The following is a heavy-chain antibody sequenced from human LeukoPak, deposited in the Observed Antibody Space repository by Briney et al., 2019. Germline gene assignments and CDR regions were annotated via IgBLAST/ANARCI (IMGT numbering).Heavy chain of an antibody. CDR2: FSGSGGST. CDR1: GFTFSSYA. Sequence: GGSLRLSCAASGFTFSSYAMSWVRQAPGKGLEWVSGFSGSGGSTYYADSVQGRFTISGDNSKNTLYLQMNSLRAEDTAVYYCAKPRSAESPFDYWGQGTLVTVSS. CDR3: AKPRSAESPFDY. D-gene: IGHD3-3*01. V-gene: IGHV3-23*01. J-gene: IGHJ4*02.